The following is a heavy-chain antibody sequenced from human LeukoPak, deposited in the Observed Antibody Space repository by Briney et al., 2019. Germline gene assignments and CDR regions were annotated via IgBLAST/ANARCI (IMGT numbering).Heavy chain of an antibody. V-gene: IGHV1-18*01. J-gene: IGHJ4*02. CDR1: GYTFTSYG. CDR3: ARDKVFVGANSFDY. Sequence: ASVKVSCKASGYTFTSYGISWVRQAPGQGLEWMGWISAYNGNTNYAQKFQGRVTMTTDTSTSTAYMELRSLRSDDTAVYYCARDKVFVGANSFDYWGQGTLVTVSS. CDR2: ISAYNGNT. D-gene: IGHD1-26*01.